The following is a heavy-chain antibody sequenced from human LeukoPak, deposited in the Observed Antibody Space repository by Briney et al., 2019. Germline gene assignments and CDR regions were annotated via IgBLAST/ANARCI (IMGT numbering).Heavy chain of an antibody. V-gene: IGHV3-11*04. CDR1: GFTFSDYY. CDR2: ISNSGSTI. CDR3: ASVWAHTSTFHYFDY. J-gene: IGHJ4*02. Sequence: GGSLRLSCAASGFTFSDYYMSWIRQAPGKGLEWVSYISNSGSTIYYADSVKGRFTISRDNAKNSLYLQMNSLRAEDTALYYCASVWAHTSTFHYFDYWGQGTLVTVSS. D-gene: IGHD3-16*01.